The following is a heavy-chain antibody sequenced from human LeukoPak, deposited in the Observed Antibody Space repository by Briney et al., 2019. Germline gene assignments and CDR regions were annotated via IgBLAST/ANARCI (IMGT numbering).Heavy chain of an antibody. D-gene: IGHD3-16*01. CDR3: ARYGRGGFDP. Sequence: PSETLSLTCAVSGYSISSGYYWSWIRQPAGKGLEWMGRISSSGSTNYNPSLKTRVTISMDTSKNQFSLKLTSVTAADTALYYCARYGRGGFDPWGQGTLVTVSS. CDR2: ISSSGST. CDR1: GYSISSGYY. V-gene: IGHV4-61*02. J-gene: IGHJ5*02.